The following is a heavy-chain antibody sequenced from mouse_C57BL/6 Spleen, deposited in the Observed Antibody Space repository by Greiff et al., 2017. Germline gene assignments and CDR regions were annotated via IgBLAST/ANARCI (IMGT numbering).Heavy chain of an antibody. CDR3: ARDDYRDYYAMDY. V-gene: IGHV1-80*01. CDR2: IYPGDGDT. J-gene: IGHJ4*01. CDR1: GYAFSSYW. Sequence: QVQLKESGAELVKPGASVKISCKASGYAFSSYWMNWVKQRPGKGLEWIGQIYPGDGDTNYNGKFKGKATLTADKSSSTAYMQLSSLTSEDSAVYFCARDDYRDYYAMDYWGQGTSVTVSS. D-gene: IGHD2-14*01.